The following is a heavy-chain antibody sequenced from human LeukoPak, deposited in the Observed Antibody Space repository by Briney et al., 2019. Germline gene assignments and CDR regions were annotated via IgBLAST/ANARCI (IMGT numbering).Heavy chain of an antibody. CDR1: GFTFSSYS. J-gene: IGHJ4*02. D-gene: IGHD1-1*01. V-gene: IGHV3-21*01. Sequence: GGSLRLSCVASGFTFSSYSMNWVRQAPGKGLEWVSSISSSSSYIYYADSVRGRFTISRDNAKNSLFLQMNSLRGEDTAVYYCARCTTGKTFGSLREIKKSREIDYWGQGTLVTVSS. CDR2: ISSSSSYI. CDR3: ARCTTGKTFGSLREIKKSREIDY.